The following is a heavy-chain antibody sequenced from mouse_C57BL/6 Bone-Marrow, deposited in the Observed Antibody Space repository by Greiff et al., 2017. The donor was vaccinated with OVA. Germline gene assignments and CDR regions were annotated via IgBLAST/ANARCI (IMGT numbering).Heavy chain of an antibody. J-gene: IGHJ4*01. CDR1: GYTFTDYY. D-gene: IGHD2-13*01. Sequence: EVQLQQSGPELVKPGASVKISCKASGYTFTDYYMNWVKQSHGKSLEWIGDINPNNGGTSYNQKFKGKATLTVAKSSSTAYMELRSLSAEDSAVYCCTRYGDGYPFYAMDYWGQGTSVTVSS. CDR3: TRYGDGYPFYAMDY. CDR2: INPNNGGT. V-gene: IGHV1-26*01.